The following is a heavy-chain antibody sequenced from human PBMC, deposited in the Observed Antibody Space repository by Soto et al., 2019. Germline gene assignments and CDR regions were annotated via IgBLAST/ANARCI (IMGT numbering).Heavy chain of an antibody. V-gene: IGHV3-30-3*01. CDR2: ISYDGSNK. CDR1: GFTFSSYA. J-gene: IGHJ6*02. CDR3: ASDRRYSGYEPYDYGMDV. Sequence: QVQLVESGGGVVQPGRSLRLSCAASGFTFSSYAMHWVRQAPGKGLEWVAVISYDGSNKYYADSVKGRFTISRDNSKNTMYLQMNSLRAEDTAVYYCASDRRYSGYEPYDYGMDVWGQGTTVTVSS. D-gene: IGHD5-12*01.